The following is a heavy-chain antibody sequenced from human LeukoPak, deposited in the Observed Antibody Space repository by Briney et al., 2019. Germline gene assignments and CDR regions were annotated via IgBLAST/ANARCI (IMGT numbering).Heavy chain of an antibody. D-gene: IGHD6-13*01. V-gene: IGHV1-8*01. Sequence: GASVKISCKASEYTFTSYAMNWVRQAPGQGLEWMGWMNPNSGNTGYAQKFQGRVTITRNTSISTAYMELSSLRSEDTAVYYCARGIASWFQSHDYYYYYMDVWGKGTTVTVSS. CDR3: ARGIASWFQSHDYYYYYMDV. J-gene: IGHJ6*03. CDR1: EYTFTSYA. CDR2: MNPNSGNT.